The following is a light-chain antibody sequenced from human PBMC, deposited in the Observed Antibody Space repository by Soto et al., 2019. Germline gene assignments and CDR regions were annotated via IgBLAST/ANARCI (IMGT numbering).Light chain of an antibody. Sequence: IVLTQSQGTLSLSPGERATLSCRASQSVSSPYLAWYQQKPGQAPRLLIFGASSRATGIPDRFSGSGSGTDFTLTLSSLEPEDFAVYYCQQRAGSSTFGQGTRLEIK. V-gene: IGKV3-20*01. CDR3: QQRAGSST. J-gene: IGKJ5*01. CDR2: GAS. CDR1: QSVSSPY.